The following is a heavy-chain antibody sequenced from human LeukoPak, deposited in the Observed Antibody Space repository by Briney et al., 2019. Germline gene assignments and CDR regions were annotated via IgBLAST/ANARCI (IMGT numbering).Heavy chain of an antibody. Sequence: SETLSLTCTVSGGSISSYYWSWIRQPPGKGLEWIGYIYYSGSTNYNPPLKSRVTISVDTSKNQFSLKLSSVTAADTAVYYCARWANYDILTGYGFDYWGQGTLVTVSS. V-gene: IGHV4-59*01. J-gene: IGHJ4*02. D-gene: IGHD3-9*01. CDR3: ARWANYDILTGYGFDY. CDR1: GGSISSYY. CDR2: IYYSGST.